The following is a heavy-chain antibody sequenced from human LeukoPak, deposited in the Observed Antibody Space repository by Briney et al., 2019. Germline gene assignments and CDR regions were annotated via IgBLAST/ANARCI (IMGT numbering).Heavy chain of an antibody. CDR2: ISSNGGST. V-gene: IGHV3-64*01. CDR3: AKTRYYYDSSGYYWFGAFDI. D-gene: IGHD3-22*01. J-gene: IGHJ3*02. CDR1: GFAFSSYA. Sequence: GGSLRLSCAASGFAFSSYAMHWVRQAPGKGLEYVSAISSNGGSTYYANSVKGRFTISRDNSKNTLYLQMGSLRAEDMAVYYCAKTRYYYDSSGYYWFGAFDIWGQGTMVTVSS.